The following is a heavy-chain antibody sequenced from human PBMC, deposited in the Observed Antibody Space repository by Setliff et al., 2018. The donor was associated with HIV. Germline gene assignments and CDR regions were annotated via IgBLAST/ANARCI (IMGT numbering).Heavy chain of an antibody. CDR3: AHRLISWFGELGMDV. D-gene: IGHD3-10*01. V-gene: IGHV2-5*01. CDR2: IYWNDDK. CDR1: GFSLSTSGVG. J-gene: IGHJ6*02. Sequence: SGPTLVNPTQPLTLTCTFSGFSLSTSGVGVGWIRQPPGKALEWLALIYWNDDKRYSPSLKSRLTITKDTSKNQVVLTMTNMDPVDTATYYCAHRLISWFGELGMDVLGQGTKVTVSS.